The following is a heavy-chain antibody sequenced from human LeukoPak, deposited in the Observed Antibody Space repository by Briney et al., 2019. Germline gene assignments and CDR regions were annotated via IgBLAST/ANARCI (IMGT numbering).Heavy chain of an antibody. V-gene: IGHV3-15*01. D-gene: IGHD3-10*01. J-gene: IGHJ4*02. CDR3: TTDRVWFGGLPLYYFDY. Sequence: GGSLRLSCAASGFAFSNAWMSWVRQAPGKGLEWVGRFKSKTDGGTADYAAPVKGRFTISRDDSKNTLYLQMNSLKTEDTAMYYCTTDRVWFGGLPLYYFDYWGQGTLVTVSS. CDR1: GFAFSNAW. CDR2: FKSKTDGGTA.